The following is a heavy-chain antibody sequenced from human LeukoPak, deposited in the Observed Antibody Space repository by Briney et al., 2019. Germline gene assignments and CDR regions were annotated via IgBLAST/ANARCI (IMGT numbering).Heavy chain of an antibody. CDR3: AKDLTGSIDF. Sequence: PGGSLRLSCAATGFTYSSFLMHWVRQAPGKGLVWVSLINNDGSATRYADSVKGRFPISRDNAKNTLYLQMNSLRAEDTAVYFCAKDLTGSIDFWGQGTLVTVSS. CDR2: INNDGSAT. CDR1: GFTYSSFL. V-gene: IGHV3-74*01. J-gene: IGHJ4*02. D-gene: IGHD3-9*01.